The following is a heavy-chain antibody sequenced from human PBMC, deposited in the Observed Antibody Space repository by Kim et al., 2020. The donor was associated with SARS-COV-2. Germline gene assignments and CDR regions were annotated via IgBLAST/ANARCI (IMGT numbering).Heavy chain of an antibody. J-gene: IGHJ6*02. D-gene: IGHD5-18*01. CDR3: ARGCAWTDMAYYYYYYGMEV. CDR1: GYTFTSYD. V-gene: IGHV1-8*01. CDR2: MNPNSGNT. Sequence: ASVKVSCKASGYTFTSYDINWVRQATGQGLEWMGWMNPNSGNTGHAQKFQGRGNMTRNTAISTAYMELSSLRSEDTAVYYCARGCAWTDMAYYYYYYGMEVWGQEATVTVSS.